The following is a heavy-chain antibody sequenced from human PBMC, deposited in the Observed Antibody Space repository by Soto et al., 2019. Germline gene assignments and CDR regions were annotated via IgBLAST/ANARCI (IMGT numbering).Heavy chain of an antibody. Sequence: TSETLSLTCTVSGGSISSSSYYWGWIRQPPGKGLEWIGSIYYSGSTYYNPSLKSRVTISVDTSKNQFSLKLSSVTAADTAVYYCARQKLTGYYGGFSDYWGQGTLVTVSS. CDR1: GGSISSSSYY. CDR3: ARQKLTGYYGGFSDY. J-gene: IGHJ4*02. CDR2: IYYSGST. D-gene: IGHD3-9*01. V-gene: IGHV4-39*01.